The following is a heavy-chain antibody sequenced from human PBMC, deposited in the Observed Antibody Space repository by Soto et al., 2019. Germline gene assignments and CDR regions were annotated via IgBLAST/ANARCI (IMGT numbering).Heavy chain of an antibody. Sequence: PSETLSLTCTVSGGSINDYYWNWIRKPPGKGLEWLGYIYHSGSTNYNPSLKSRVTISVDTSKNQFSLKLTSVTAADTAVYYCAKGVANTGYSSSWYDNCFDPWGQGTLVTVSS. CDR1: GGSINDYY. CDR3: AKGVANTGYSSSWYDNCFDP. J-gene: IGHJ5*02. CDR2: IYHSGST. D-gene: IGHD6-13*01. V-gene: IGHV4-59*01.